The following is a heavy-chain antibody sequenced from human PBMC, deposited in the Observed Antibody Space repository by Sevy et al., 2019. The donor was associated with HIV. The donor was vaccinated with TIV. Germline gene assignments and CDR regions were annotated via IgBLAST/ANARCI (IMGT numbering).Heavy chain of an antibody. D-gene: IGHD4-17*01. CDR2: ISYDGSNK. Sequence: GGSLRLSCAASGFTFSSYAMHWVRQAPGKGLEWVAVISYDGSNKYYADSVKGRFTISRDNSKNTLYLQMNSRKAEDTAVYYCARDTYRITLTTLYYNYYGMDVCGPRTTVTVSS. V-gene: IGHV3-30-3*01. J-gene: IGHJ6*02. CDR1: GFTFSSYA. CDR3: ARDTYRITLTTLYYNYYGMDV.